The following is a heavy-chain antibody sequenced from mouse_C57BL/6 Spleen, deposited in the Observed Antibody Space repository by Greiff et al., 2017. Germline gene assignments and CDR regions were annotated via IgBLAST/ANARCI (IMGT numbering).Heavy chain of an antibody. D-gene: IGHD1-1*01. CDR1: GYTFTDYE. Sequence: VKLMESGAELVRPGASVTLSCKASGYTFTDYEMHWVKQTPVHGLEWIGAIDPETGGTAYNQKFKGKAILTADKSSSTAYMELRSLTSEDSAVYYCTRYDTTVVAGNFDYWGQGTTLTVSS. J-gene: IGHJ2*01. CDR2: IDPETGGT. V-gene: IGHV1-15*01. CDR3: TRYDTTVVAGNFDY.